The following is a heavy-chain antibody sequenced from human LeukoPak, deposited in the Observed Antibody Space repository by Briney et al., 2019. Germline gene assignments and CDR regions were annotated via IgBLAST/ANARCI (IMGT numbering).Heavy chain of an antibody. V-gene: IGHV3-23*01. Sequence: GGSLRLSCAASGFTFSSYAMSWVRQAPGKGLEWVSAISGSGGSTYYADSVKGRFTISRDNSKNTLYLQMNSLRAEDTAVYYCARPATHYYYYYYMDVWGKGTTVTVSS. CDR2: ISGSGGST. CDR1: GFTFSSYA. J-gene: IGHJ6*03. CDR3: ARPATHYYYYYYMDV. D-gene: IGHD2-15*01.